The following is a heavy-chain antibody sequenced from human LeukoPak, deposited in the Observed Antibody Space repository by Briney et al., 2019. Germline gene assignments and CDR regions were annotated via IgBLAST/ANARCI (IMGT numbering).Heavy chain of an antibody. D-gene: IGHD3-3*01. J-gene: IGHJ4*02. CDR1: GFTFSSYS. CDR3: ARDRGYDFWSGYYGFDY. CDR2: ISSSSSTI. V-gene: IGHV3-48*02. Sequence: GGSLRLSCAACGFTFSSYSMMWVREAPGKGVEWVSYISSSSSTIYYADSVKGRFTISRDNANNSLYLQMNSLRDEDTAVYYCARDRGYDFWSGYYGFDYWGQGTLVTVSS.